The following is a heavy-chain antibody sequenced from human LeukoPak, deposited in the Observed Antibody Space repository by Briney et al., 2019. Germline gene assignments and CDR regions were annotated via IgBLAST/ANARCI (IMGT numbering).Heavy chain of an antibody. CDR3: ARPFIETPSLGALDY. Sequence: ASVKVSCKASGYTFTGYYIHWVRQAPGQGLEWMGWINPDSGGTNYAQNFQGRVTMTRDTSISTAYMELSRLRSDDTAVYYCARPFIETPSLGALDYWGQGTLVTVSS. D-gene: IGHD4-23*01. J-gene: IGHJ4*02. CDR2: INPDSGGT. V-gene: IGHV1-2*02. CDR1: GYTFTGYY.